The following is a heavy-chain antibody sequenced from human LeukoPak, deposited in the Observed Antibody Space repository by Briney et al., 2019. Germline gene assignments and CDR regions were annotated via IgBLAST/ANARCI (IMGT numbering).Heavy chain of an antibody. CDR1: GYSFTNYG. D-gene: IGHD5-18*01. J-gene: IGHJ4*02. CDR3: ARGYSYGYGPLDY. CDR2: ISTVNGNT. Sequence: ASVKVSCKASGYSFTNYGINWVRQAPGQGLEWMGWISTVNGNTDYAQNLQGRVTMTTDTSTSTAYMELRSLRSDDTAVYYCARGYSYGYGPLDYWGQGTLVTVSS. V-gene: IGHV1-18*01.